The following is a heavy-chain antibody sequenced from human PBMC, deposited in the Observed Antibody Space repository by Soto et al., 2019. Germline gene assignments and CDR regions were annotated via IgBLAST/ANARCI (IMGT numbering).Heavy chain of an antibody. Sequence: QVQLVQSGAEVKKPGASVKVSCKASGYTFTSYGISWVRQAPGQGLEWMGWISAYNGNTNYAQKLQGRVTMTTDTSTSTAHLELRSPSSDDTAVYYGYRGGNSGDYYCMDVWGQGTAVTVSS. CDR1: GYTFTSYG. CDR3: YRGGNSGDYYCMDV. D-gene: IGHD2-21*02. J-gene: IGHJ6*02. CDR2: ISAYNGNT. V-gene: IGHV1-18*01.